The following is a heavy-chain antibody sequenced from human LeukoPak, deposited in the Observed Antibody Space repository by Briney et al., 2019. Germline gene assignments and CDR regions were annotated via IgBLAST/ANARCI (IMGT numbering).Heavy chain of an antibody. CDR2: IKEDGTYT. Sequence: GGSLRLSCAASGFSFSKYWMHWVRQTPGEGLVWVARIKEDGTYTSYADSVKGRFTISRDNARNTVFLQMNSLRAEDTAVYYCARDFDMGITPGDDFDFWGQGTLVTVS. V-gene: IGHV3-74*01. J-gene: IGHJ4*02. CDR3: ARDFDMGITPGDDFDF. CDR1: GFSFSKYW. D-gene: IGHD3-9*01.